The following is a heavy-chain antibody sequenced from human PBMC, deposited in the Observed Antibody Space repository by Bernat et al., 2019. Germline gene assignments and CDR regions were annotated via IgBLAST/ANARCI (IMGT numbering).Heavy chain of an antibody. V-gene: IGHV3-21*01. CDR1: GFTFSTYT. CDR2: ISSGSSYI. Sequence: EVQLVESGGGLVKPEGSLRLSCAASGFTFSTYTMTWVRQPPGKGLEWVSSISSGSSYIYYADSVKGRFTISRDNAKNSVYLQMNSLRAEDTAVYYCAREGREADYYYYYMDVWGKGTTVTVSS. J-gene: IGHJ6*03. CDR3: AREGREADYYYYYMDV. D-gene: IGHD1-26*01.